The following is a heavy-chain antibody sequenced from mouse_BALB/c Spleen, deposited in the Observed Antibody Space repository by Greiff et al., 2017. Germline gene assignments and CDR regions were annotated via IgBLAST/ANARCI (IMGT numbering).Heavy chain of an antibody. J-gene: IGHJ3*01. CDR2: ISYSGST. V-gene: IGHV3-8*02. CDR3: ARGYYYGSSPWFAY. D-gene: IGHD1-1*01. Sequence: EVKLMESGPSLVKPSQTLSLTCSVTGDSITSGYWNWIRKFPGNKLEYMGYISYSGSTYYNPSLKSRISITRDTSKNQYYLQLNSVTTEDTATYYCARGYYYGSSPWFAYWGQGTLVTVSA. CDR1: GDSITSGY.